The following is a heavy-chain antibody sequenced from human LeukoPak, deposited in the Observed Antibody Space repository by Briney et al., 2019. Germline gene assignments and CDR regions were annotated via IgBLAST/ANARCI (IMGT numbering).Heavy chain of an antibody. Sequence: ASVKVSCKASGYTFTSYDINWVRQATGQGLEWMGWMNPNSGNTGYAQKFQGRATMTRNTSISTAYMELSSLRSEDTAVYYCARASVVPIDPWGQGTLVTVSS. V-gene: IGHV1-8*01. J-gene: IGHJ5*02. CDR1: GYTFTSYD. CDR3: ARASVVPIDP. D-gene: IGHD2-2*01. CDR2: MNPNSGNT.